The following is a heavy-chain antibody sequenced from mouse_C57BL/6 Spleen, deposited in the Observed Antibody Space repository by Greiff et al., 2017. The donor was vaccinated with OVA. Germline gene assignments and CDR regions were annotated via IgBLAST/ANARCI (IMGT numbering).Heavy chain of an antibody. CDR3: ARELPSAWFAY. CDR2: IHPNSGST. Sequence: QVQLQQPGAELVKPGASVKLSCKASGYTFTSYWMHWVKQRPGQGLEWIGMIHPNSGSTNYNEKFKSKATLTVDKSSSTAYMQLSSLTSEDSAVYYCARELPSAWFAYWGQGTLVTVSA. D-gene: IGHD2-1*01. J-gene: IGHJ3*01. V-gene: IGHV1-64*01. CDR1: GYTFTSYW.